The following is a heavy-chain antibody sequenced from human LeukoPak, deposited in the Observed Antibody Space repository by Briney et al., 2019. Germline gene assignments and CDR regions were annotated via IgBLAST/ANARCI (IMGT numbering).Heavy chain of an antibody. CDR2: ISSGSSYI. Sequence: GGSLRLSCAASGFTFSSYSMNWVRQAPGKGLEWVSSISSGSSYIYYADSVKGRFTISRDNAKNSLYLQMNSLRAEDTAVYYCARDLSDSYGMDVWGQGTTVTVSS. CDR1: GFTFSSYS. V-gene: IGHV3-21*01. D-gene: IGHD6-25*01. CDR3: ARDLSDSYGMDV. J-gene: IGHJ6*02.